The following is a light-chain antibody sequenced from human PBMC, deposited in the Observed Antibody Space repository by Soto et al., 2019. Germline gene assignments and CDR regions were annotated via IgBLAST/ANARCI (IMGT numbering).Light chain of an antibody. J-gene: IGKJ1*01. CDR2: GAS. CDR1: QSVNSH. V-gene: IGKV3-15*01. Sequence: EIVMTQSPATLSGSPGERATLSCRASQSVNSHLAWYHQKPGQAPRLLIYGASTRATGIPARFSGSGSGTDFTLTISSLQPEDFAVYYCQQYNNWPRTFGQGTTVEIK. CDR3: QQYNNWPRT.